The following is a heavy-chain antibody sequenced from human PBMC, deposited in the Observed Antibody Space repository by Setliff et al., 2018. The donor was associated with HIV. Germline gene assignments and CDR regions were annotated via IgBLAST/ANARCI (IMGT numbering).Heavy chain of an antibody. CDR3: ARARSDWYNVRPYYFDL. Sequence: SETLSLTCGVSGYSLTSGYYWGWIRQPPGKGLEWIGSIHDSGRTYRNPSLASRLSISVDKSKNQFSLTLSSVTAADTAVYYCARARSDWYNVRPYYFDLWGQGTPVTVSS. D-gene: IGHD6-19*01. J-gene: IGHJ4*02. CDR1: GYSLTSGYY. CDR2: IHDSGRT. V-gene: IGHV4-38-2*01.